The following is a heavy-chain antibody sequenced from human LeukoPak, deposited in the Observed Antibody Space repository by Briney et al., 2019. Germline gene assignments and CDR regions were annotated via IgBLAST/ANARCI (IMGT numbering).Heavy chain of an antibody. D-gene: IGHD3-9*01. CDR1: GFTFSSYS. V-gene: IGHV3-21*01. CDR3: ANYDILTGHDY. J-gene: IGHJ4*02. CDR2: ISSSSSYI. Sequence: GGSLRLSCAASGFTFSSYSMNWVRQAPGKGLEWVSSISSSSSYIYYADSVKGRFTISRDNAKNSLYLQMNSLRAEDTAEYYCANYDILTGHDYWGQGTLVTVSS.